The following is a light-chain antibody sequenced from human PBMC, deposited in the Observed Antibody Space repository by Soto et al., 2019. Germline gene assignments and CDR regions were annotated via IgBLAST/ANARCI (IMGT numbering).Light chain of an antibody. CDR1: QSVTSNY. Sequence: EIVLTQSPGTLSLSPGERATLSCRASQSVTSNYLAWYQQKPGQPPRVILFGVSTRATAIPDRFSGSGSGTDFTLTISRLEPDDFGLYYCHQYGNSPLTFGGGTKVDIK. CDR2: GVS. J-gene: IGKJ4*01. CDR3: HQYGNSPLT. V-gene: IGKV3-20*01.